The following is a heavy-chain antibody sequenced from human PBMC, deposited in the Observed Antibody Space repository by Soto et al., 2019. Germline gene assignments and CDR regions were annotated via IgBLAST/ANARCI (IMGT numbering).Heavy chain of an antibody. CDR1: GGTFNTYT. Sequence: QVQLVQSGAELKVAGSSVRVSCTASGGTFNTYTFSWVRQAPGQGLEWMGRIISFLGISNYAPQFQGRIMIAANRSTSTTYLDLTGLTSEDTALYYCATEDRSSSLDDWGQGSLVTVSS. V-gene: IGHV1-69*08. CDR2: IISFLGIS. J-gene: IGHJ4*02. CDR3: ATEDRSSSLDD. D-gene: IGHD6-6*01.